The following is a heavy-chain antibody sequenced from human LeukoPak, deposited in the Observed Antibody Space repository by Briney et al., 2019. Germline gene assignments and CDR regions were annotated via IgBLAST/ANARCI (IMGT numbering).Heavy chain of an antibody. D-gene: IGHD6-19*01. CDR2: MNPNSGNT. CDR3: ASQKGSYSSGWRPYDY. V-gene: IGHV1-8*01. J-gene: IGHJ4*02. Sequence: ASVKVSCKASGYTFTSYDINWVRQATGQGLEWMGWMNPNSGNTGYAQKLQGRVTMTRNTSISTAYMELSSLRSEDTAVYYCASQKGSYSSGWRPYDYWGQGTLVTVSS. CDR1: GYTFTSYD.